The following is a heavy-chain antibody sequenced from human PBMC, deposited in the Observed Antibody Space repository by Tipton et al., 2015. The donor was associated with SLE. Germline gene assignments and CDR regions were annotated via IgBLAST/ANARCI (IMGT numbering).Heavy chain of an antibody. V-gene: IGHV1-69*06. CDR2: IIPFVDTA. CDR1: GGTFSTYA. D-gene: IGHD4-17*01. Sequence: QVQLVQSGAEVKKVGSSVKVSCKASGGTFSTYAISWLRQAPGQGLEWMGGIIPFVDTANYTQKFQGRVTITADKSTSTVYMELSSLKSEDTAVYYCARDPFMTTLISPLFNQFYYGMDVWGQGTTVTVSS. CDR3: ARDPFMTTLISPLFNQFYYGMDV. J-gene: IGHJ6*02.